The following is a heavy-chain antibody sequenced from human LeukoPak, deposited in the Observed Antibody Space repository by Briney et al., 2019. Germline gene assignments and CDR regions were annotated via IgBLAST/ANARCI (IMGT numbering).Heavy chain of an antibody. V-gene: IGHV1-69*04. CDR1: GYTFTGYY. D-gene: IGHD3-22*01. Sequence: ASVKVSCKASGYTFTGYYFHWVRQAPGQGLEWMGRIIPILDIANYAQKFQGRVTITADKSTSTAYMELSSLRSEDTAVYYCARDGGYYDSSGYYNYWGQGTLVTVSS. J-gene: IGHJ4*02. CDR2: IIPILDIA. CDR3: ARDGGYYDSSGYYNY.